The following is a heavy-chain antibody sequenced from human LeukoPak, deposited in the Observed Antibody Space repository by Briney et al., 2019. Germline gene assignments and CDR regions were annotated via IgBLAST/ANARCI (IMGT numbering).Heavy chain of an antibody. V-gene: IGHV1-8*01. Sequence: GASVKVSCKASGYTFTSYDINWVRQATGQGLEWMGWMNPNSGNTGYAQKFQGRVTMTRNTSISTAYMELSSLRSEDTAVYYCATELPTTVVTPGDYWGQGTLVTVSS. CDR1: GYTFTSYD. CDR2: MNPNSGNT. CDR3: ATELPTTVVTPGDY. D-gene: IGHD4-23*01. J-gene: IGHJ4*02.